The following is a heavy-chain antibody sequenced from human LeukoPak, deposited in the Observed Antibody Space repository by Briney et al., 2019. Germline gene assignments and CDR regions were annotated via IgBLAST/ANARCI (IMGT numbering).Heavy chain of an antibody. V-gene: IGHV1-69*13. J-gene: IGHJ4*02. D-gene: IGHD5-18*01. Sequence: SVKVSRKASGGTFSSYAISWVRQAPGQGLEWMGGIIPIFGTANYAQKFQGRVAITADESTSTAYMELSSLRSEDTAVYYCARMRRGYSYGWGQGTLVTVSS. CDR2: IIPIFGTA. CDR1: GGTFSSYA. CDR3: ARMRRGYSYG.